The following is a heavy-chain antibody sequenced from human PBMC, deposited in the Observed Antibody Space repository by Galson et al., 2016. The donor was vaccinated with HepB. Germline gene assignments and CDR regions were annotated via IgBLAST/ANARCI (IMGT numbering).Heavy chain of an antibody. CDR1: GISFSNYW. V-gene: IGHV3-7*01. CDR3: ARDVNYGIFDR. CDR2: IKGDGGVK. J-gene: IGHJ4*02. D-gene: IGHD3-10*01. Sequence: SLRLSCAASGISFSNYWMTWVRQAPGKGLEWVANIKGDGGVKYYVDSVKGRFIISRDNAKNALYLQLNSLRAEDTAVYYCARDVNYGIFDRWGQGTLVTVSS.